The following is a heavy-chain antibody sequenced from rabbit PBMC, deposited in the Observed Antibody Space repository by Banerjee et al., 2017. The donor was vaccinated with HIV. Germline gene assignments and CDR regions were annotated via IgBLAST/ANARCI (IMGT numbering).Heavy chain of an antibody. CDR2: IAGGSSDFT. V-gene: IGHV1S40*01. D-gene: IGHD4-2*01. J-gene: IGHJ6*01. CDR3: ARAGGGGRAGTATSRLDL. CDR1: GVSFSFSNY. Sequence: VESGGDLVKPGASLTLTCTASGVSFSFSNYMCWVRQAPGKGLEWISCIAGGSSDFTYSATWAKGRFTCSKTSSTTVTLQMTSLTAADTATYFCARAGGGGRAGTATSRLDLWGPGTLVTVS.